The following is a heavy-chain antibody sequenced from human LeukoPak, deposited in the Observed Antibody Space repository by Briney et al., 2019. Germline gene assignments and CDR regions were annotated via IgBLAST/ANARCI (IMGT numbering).Heavy chain of an antibody. Sequence: PGGSLRLSCAASGFTFDDYAMHWVRQAPGKGLEWVSGISWNSGSIGYADSVKGRFTISRDNAKNSLYLQMNSLRAEDTALYYCALTPTYGSVSYYNSYYFDYWGQGTLVTVSS. J-gene: IGHJ4*02. CDR2: ISWNSGSI. D-gene: IGHD3-10*01. V-gene: IGHV3-9*01. CDR3: ALTPTYGSVSYYNSYYFDY. CDR1: GFTFDDYA.